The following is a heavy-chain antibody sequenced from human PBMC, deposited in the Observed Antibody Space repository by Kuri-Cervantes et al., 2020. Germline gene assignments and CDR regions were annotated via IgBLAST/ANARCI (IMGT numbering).Heavy chain of an antibody. V-gene: IGHV1-24*01. Sequence: ASVKVSCKVSGYTLTELSMHWVRQAPGKGLEWMGGFDPEDGETIYAQKFQGRVTMTEDTSTDTAYMELSSLRSEDTAVYYCARLKFHGAAGFYYFDYWGQGTLVTVSS. D-gene: IGHD6-13*01. J-gene: IGHJ4*02. CDR1: GYTLTELS. CDR2: FDPEDGET. CDR3: ARLKFHGAAGFYYFDY.